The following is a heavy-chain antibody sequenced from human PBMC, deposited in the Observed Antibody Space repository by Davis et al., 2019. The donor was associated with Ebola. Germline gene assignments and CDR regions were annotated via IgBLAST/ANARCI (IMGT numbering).Heavy chain of an antibody. Sequence: LSLTCAASGFTFSSYAMSWVRQAPGKGLEWVSSISGSGGSTYSADSVKGRFTISRDNSQNTLYTQMNSLRAEDTAVYYCAKPPNNIVGAIYYFDYWGQGTLVTVSS. D-gene: IGHD1-26*01. CDR1: GFTFSSYA. CDR3: AKPPNNIVGAIYYFDY. V-gene: IGHV3-23*01. CDR2: ISGSGGST. J-gene: IGHJ4*02.